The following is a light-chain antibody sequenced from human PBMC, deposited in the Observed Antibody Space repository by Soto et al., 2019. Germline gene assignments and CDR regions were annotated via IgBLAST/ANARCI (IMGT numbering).Light chain of an antibody. CDR2: SNN. CDR1: SSNIGSNT. Sequence: QSVLTQPPSASGTPGQRVTISCSGSSSNIGSNTVNWYQQLPRTAPKLLIYSNNQRPSGVPDRFSGSKSGTSASLAISGLQSEDEADYYCAAWDDSLNGQGVFGGGTKLTVL. V-gene: IGLV1-44*01. J-gene: IGLJ2*01. CDR3: AAWDDSLNGQGV.